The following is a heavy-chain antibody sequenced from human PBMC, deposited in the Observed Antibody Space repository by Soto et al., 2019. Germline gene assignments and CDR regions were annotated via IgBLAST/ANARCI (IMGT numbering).Heavy chain of an antibody. CDR2: ISGSGGST. CDR1: GFTFSSYA. D-gene: IGHD3-3*01. V-gene: IGHV3-23*01. CDR3: ATKYDFWSGYYPY. J-gene: IGHJ4*02. Sequence: GGSLRLSCAASGFTFSSYAMSWVRQAPGKGLEWVSAISGSGGSTYYTDSVKGRFTISRDNSKNTLYLQMNSLRAEDTAVYYCATKYDFWSGYYPYWGQGTLVTVSS.